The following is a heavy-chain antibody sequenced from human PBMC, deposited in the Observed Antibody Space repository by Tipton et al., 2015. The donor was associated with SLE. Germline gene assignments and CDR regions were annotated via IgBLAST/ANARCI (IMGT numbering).Heavy chain of an antibody. D-gene: IGHD1-1*01. J-gene: IGHJ4*02. V-gene: IGHV4-59*11. Sequence: TLSLTCTVSGVSISDHYWTWIRQPPGKGLEWLAYVFYSGSSNFNRAHYNPSLMSRVAMSVDMSKNQFSLKLTSVTAADTAVYYCASGNPVMPLWGQGTLVTVSS. CDR3: ASGNPVMPL. CDR1: GVSISDHY. CDR2: VFYSGSS.